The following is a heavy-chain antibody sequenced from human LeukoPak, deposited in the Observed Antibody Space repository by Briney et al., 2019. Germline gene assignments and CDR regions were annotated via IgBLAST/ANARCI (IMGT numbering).Heavy chain of an antibody. Sequence: ASVKVSCKVSGYTLTELSMHWARQAPGKGLEWMGGFDPEDGETIYAQKFQGRVTMTEDTSTDTAYMELSSLRSEDTAVYYCATEKYTLAASPRNWFDPWGQGTLVTVSS. CDR3: ATEKYTLAASPRNWFDP. CDR1: GYTLTELS. V-gene: IGHV1-24*01. D-gene: IGHD6-6*01. CDR2: FDPEDGET. J-gene: IGHJ5*02.